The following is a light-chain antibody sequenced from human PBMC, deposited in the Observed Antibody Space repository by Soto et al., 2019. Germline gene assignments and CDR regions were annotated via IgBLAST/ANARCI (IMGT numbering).Light chain of an antibody. CDR3: QQYDNLPWT. J-gene: IGKJ1*01. V-gene: IGKV1-33*01. CDR1: QDISNY. Sequence: DIQMTQSPSSLSASVGDRVTITCQASQDISNYLNWYQQKPGKAPKLLIYDASNLETGVPSRFSGSGSGTDFTFTISILQPEDIATYYCQQYDNLPWTVGQGPKVEIK. CDR2: DAS.